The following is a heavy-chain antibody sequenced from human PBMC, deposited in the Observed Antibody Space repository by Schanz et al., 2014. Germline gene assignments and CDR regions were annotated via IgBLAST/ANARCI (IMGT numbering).Heavy chain of an antibody. D-gene: IGHD3-10*01. CDR3: ARDNYYGSGSCAY. Sequence: EVQLVESGGGLVQPGGSLRLSCGGSGFTFSKYWMSWVRQAPGKGLEWVANIKQDGSEKYYVDAVKGRFTISRGNAKNSMYLHMKSLRGEDTAVYYCARDNYYGSGSCAYWGQGTLVTVSS. V-gene: IGHV3-7*04. J-gene: IGHJ4*02. CDR1: GFTFSKYW. CDR2: IKQDGSEK.